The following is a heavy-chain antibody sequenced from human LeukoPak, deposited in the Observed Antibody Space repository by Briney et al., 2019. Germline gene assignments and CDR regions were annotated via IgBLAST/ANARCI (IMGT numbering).Heavy chain of an antibody. CDR3: ARDGKGAFYFDY. D-gene: IGHD4/OR15-4a*01. J-gene: IGHJ4*02. CDR2: ISAYNGNT. V-gene: IGHV1-18*01. Sequence: ASVKVSCKASGGTFSSYAISWVRQAPGQGLEWMGWISAYNGNTNYAQKLQGRVTMTTDTSTSTAYMELRSLRSDDTAVYYCARDGKGAFYFDYWGQGTLVTVSS. CDR1: GGTFSSYA.